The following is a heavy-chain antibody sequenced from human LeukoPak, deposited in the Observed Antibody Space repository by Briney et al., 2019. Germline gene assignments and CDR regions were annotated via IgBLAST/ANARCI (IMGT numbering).Heavy chain of an antibody. D-gene: IGHD3-10*02. CDR3: TTLSYVGGY. CDR2: SKSQTDGGTT. Sequence: GGSLRLSCAASGFTFPNAWMSWVRQAPGKVLEWIGRSKSQTDGGTTDYAAPVKGRFTISRDDSKNTVYLQMNSLKTEDTAVYYCTTLSYVGGYWGQGTLVTVSS. CDR1: GFTFPNAW. J-gene: IGHJ4*02. V-gene: IGHV3-15*01.